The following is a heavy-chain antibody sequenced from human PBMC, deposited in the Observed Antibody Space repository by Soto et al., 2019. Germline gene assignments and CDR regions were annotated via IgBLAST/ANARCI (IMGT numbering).Heavy chain of an antibody. V-gene: IGHV4-59*01. D-gene: IGHD6-13*01. CDR1: GGSISSYY. Sequence: QVQLQESGPGLVKPSETLSLTCTVSGGSISSYYWSWIRQPPGKGLEWIGYIYYSGSTNYNPSLKSRVTRSVDTSKNQFSLKLSSVTAADTAVYYCAREKGYSSSWYGEYYGMDVWGQGTTVTVSS. CDR3: AREKGYSSSWYGEYYGMDV. J-gene: IGHJ6*02. CDR2: IYYSGST.